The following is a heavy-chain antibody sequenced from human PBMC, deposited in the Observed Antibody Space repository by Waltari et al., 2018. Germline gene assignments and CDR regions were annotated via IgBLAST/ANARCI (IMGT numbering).Heavy chain of an antibody. CDR3: ARDRSRTAVTPVGY. J-gene: IGHJ4*02. CDR1: GFSLSSYA. D-gene: IGHD4-17*01. V-gene: IGHV3-30-3*01. Sequence: QVQLVESGGGVVQPGRSLRLSRVGSGFSLSSYALHWVRQAPGKGLEWVAVILYDGSNKYYADSVKGRFTISRDNSKNTLYLQMNSLRAEDTAVYYCARDRSRTAVTPVGYWGQGTLVTVSS. CDR2: ILYDGSNK.